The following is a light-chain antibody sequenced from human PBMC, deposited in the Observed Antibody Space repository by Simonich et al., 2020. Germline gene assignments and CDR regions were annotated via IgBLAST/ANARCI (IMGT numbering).Light chain of an antibody. CDR3: QQYNSYLYT. J-gene: IGKJ2*01. CDR1: QSISSW. CDR2: KAS. V-gene: IGKV1-5*03. Sequence: IRMTQSPSSLSASTGDRVTITCRASQSISSWLAWYQQKPGKAPKLLIYKASSLESGVPSRFSGSGSGTEFTLTISSLQPDDFATYYCQQYNSYLYTFGQGTKLEIK.